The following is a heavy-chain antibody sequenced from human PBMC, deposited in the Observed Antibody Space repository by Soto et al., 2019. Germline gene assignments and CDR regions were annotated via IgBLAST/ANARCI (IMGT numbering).Heavy chain of an antibody. CDR1: GFTFSSYS. D-gene: IGHD2-2*01. J-gene: IGHJ5*02. CDR3: ARDLWGYCSSTSCHDPWFDP. Sequence: GGSLRLSCAASGFTFSSYSMNWVRQAPGKGLEWVSYISSSSSTIYYADSVKGRFTISRDNAKNSLYLQMNSLRDEDTAVYYCARDLWGYCSSTSCHDPWFDPWGQGTLVTVSS. CDR2: ISSSSSTI. V-gene: IGHV3-48*02.